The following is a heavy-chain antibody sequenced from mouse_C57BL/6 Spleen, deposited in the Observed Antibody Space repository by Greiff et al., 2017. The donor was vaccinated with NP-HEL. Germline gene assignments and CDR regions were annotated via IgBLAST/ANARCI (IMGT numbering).Heavy chain of an antibody. J-gene: IGHJ4*01. CDR3: ARRRYYYGSSFHYYAMDY. V-gene: IGHV5-17*01. Sequence: EVMLVESGGGLVKPGGSLKLSCAASGFTFSDYGMHWVRQAPEKGLEWVAYISSGSSTIYSADTVKGRFTISRGNAKNTLFLQMTSLRSEDTAMYYCARRRYYYGSSFHYYAMDYWGQGTSVTVSS. D-gene: IGHD1-1*01. CDR1: GFTFSDYG. CDR2: ISSGSSTI.